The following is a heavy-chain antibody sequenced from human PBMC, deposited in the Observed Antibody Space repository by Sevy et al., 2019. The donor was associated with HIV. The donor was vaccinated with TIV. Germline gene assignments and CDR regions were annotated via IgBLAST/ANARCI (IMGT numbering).Heavy chain of an antibody. J-gene: IGHJ6*02. Sequence: ASVKVSCKASGYTFTGYYMHWVRQAPGQGLEWMGWINPNSGGTNYAQKFQGWVTMTRDTSISTVYMELSRLRSDDTAVYYCARDRVGVTTAYYYGMDVWGQGTTVTVSS. V-gene: IGHV1-2*04. CDR3: ARDRVGVTTAYYYGMDV. CDR1: GYTFTGYY. CDR2: INPNSGGT. D-gene: IGHD4-4*01.